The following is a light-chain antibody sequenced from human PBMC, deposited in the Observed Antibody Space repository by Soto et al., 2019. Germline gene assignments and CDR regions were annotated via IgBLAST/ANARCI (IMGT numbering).Light chain of an antibody. Sequence: EIVMTQSPATLSVSPGERATLSCRAGQSISGNLAWYQQNPGQAPRLLIFGASTRATGIPARFSGSGSGTEFTLTISSLQSEDFAVYYCQQYNDWPRTFGQGTKVDIK. J-gene: IGKJ1*01. CDR3: QQYNDWPRT. V-gene: IGKV3-15*01. CDR2: GAS. CDR1: QSISGN.